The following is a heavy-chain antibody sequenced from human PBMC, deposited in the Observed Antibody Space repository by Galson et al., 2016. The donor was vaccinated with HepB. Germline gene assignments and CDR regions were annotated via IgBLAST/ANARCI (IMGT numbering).Heavy chain of an antibody. CDR3: ATDEIGDFADYFYC. D-gene: IGHD3-3*01. Sequence: SLRLSCAASGFTFIGHAITWVRQAPGKGLERVSGICGSGGITYYADSVKGRFTRSGYNSKNILYLQMNRLRAEDTAVYYCATDEIGDFADYFYCWGQGTLVTVS. CDR1: GFTFIGHA. CDR2: ICGSGGIT. V-gene: IGHV3-23*01. J-gene: IGHJ4*02.